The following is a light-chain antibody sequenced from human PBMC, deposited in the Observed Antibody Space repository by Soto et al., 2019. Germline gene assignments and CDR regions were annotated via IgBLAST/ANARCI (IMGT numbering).Light chain of an antibody. CDR1: PSVTNY. J-gene: IGKJ5*01. CDR3: QQRNIWPPVT. V-gene: IGKV3-11*01. CDR2: GAF. Sequence: VLTQSPATLSLSRWERATLSCRASPSVTNYLAWYQQKPGQAPRLLLYGAFNRATGIPARFSGSGSGTDFTPTISSLEPQDFAVYYCQQRNIWPPVTFGQGTRLEIK.